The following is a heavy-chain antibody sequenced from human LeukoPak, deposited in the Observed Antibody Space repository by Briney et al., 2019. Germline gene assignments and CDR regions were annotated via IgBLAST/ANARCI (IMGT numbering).Heavy chain of an antibody. CDR2: IYSGGST. CDR3: AKGGDGYNYGSYFDY. V-gene: IGHV3-53*05. CDR1: GFTVSSNY. J-gene: IGHJ4*02. Sequence: GGSLRLSCAASGFTVSSNYMSWVRQAPGKGLEWVSAIYSGGSTYYADSVKGRFTISRDKSKNTLYLQMNSLRAEDTAVYYCAKGGDGYNYGSYFDYWGQGTLVTVSS. D-gene: IGHD5-24*01.